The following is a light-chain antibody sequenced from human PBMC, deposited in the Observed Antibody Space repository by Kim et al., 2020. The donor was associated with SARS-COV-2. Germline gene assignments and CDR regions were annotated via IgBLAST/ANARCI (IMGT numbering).Light chain of an antibody. CDR1: SGNSSYI. Sequence: SVRLTCTLSSGNSSYIIAWHQQQPGKAPRYLMTLEGSGNYNKGSGVPDRFSGSSSGADRYLTISTLQSEDEADYYCETWDSNTRVFGGGTQLTVL. J-gene: IGLJ3*02. V-gene: IGLV4-60*03. CDR2: LEGSGNY. CDR3: ETWDSNTRV.